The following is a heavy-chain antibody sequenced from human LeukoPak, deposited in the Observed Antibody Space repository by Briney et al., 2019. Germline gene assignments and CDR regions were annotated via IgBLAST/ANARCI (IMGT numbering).Heavy chain of an antibody. D-gene: IGHD2-2*02. V-gene: IGHV3-7*01. J-gene: IGHJ4*02. Sequence: PGGSLRLSCAASGFTFNDYYINWIRQAPGKGLEWVANIKQDGSEKYYVDSVKGRFTISRDNAKNSLYLQMNSLRAEDTAVYYCAREGFVVVPAAILKSGLYYFDYWGQGTLVTVSS. CDR1: GFTFNDYY. CDR2: IKQDGSEK. CDR3: AREGFVVVPAAILKSGLYYFDY.